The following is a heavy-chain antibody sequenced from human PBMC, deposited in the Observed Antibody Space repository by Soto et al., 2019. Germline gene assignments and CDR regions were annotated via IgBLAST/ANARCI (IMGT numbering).Heavy chain of an antibody. V-gene: IGHV3-13*01. CDR2: IGTAGDT. Sequence: GGSLRLSCAASGFTFSSYDMHWVRQATGKGLEWVSAIGTAGDTYYPGSVKGRITISRENAKNSLYLQMNSLRAGDTAVYYCARASYYDFWSGYLPNAFDIWGQGTMVTVSS. CDR3: ARASYYDFWSGYLPNAFDI. J-gene: IGHJ3*02. D-gene: IGHD3-3*01. CDR1: GFTFSSYD.